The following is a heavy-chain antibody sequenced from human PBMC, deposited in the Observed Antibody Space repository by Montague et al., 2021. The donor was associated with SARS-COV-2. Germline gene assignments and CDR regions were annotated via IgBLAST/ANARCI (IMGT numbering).Heavy chain of an antibody. CDR3: ARGGTYYDFWSGYRNYYYGMDV. D-gene: IGHD3-3*01. Sequence: SLRLSCAASGFTFSTFEVNWVRQAPGKGLEWASYISSSGSTIYYADSVKGRFTISRDNAKNSLYLQMNSLRAEDTAVYYCARGGTYYDFWSGYRNYYYGMDVWGQGTTVTVSS. CDR2: ISSSGSTI. CDR1: GFTFSTFE. V-gene: IGHV3-48*03. J-gene: IGHJ6*02.